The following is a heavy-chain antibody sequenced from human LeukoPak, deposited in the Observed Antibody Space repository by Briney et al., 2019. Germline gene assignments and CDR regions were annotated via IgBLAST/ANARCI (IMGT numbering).Heavy chain of an antibody. V-gene: IGHV1-18*01. CDR3: ARDQKQWLGYYYYYYMDV. D-gene: IGHD6-19*01. J-gene: IGHJ6*03. Sequence: ASVKVSCKASGYTFTSYGISWVRQAPGQGLEWMGWISAYNGNTNYAQKLQGRVTMTTDTSTSTAYMELRSLRSDDTAVYYCARDQKQWLGYYYYYYMDVWGKGTTVTISS. CDR1: GYTFTSYG. CDR2: ISAYNGNT.